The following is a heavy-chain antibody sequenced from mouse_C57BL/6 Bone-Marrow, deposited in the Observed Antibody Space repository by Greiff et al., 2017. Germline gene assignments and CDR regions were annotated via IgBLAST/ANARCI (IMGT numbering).Heavy chain of an antibody. CDR1: GFTFSSYA. J-gene: IGHJ4*01. Sequence: EVQLVESGGGLVKPGGSLKLSCAASGFTFSSYAMSWVRPTPEKRLEWVATISDGGSYTYYPDNVQGRFTISRDNAKNNLYLQMSHLKSEDTALYYCASMDYGGQGTSVTVSA. V-gene: IGHV5-4*01. CDR3: ASMDY. CDR2: ISDGGSYT.